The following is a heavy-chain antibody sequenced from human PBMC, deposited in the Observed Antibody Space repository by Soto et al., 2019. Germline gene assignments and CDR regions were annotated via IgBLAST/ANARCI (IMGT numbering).Heavy chain of an antibody. Sequence: VQLVESGGGLVKPGGSLSLTCTVSGGSIRSSSWWTWLRQSPEKGLEWIGEFYHAGSPNYNPSFQSRVTISADNSKNFFSLRLTSVTAADTAIYYCARASSFRGDFDFWGRGTAVTVSS. CDR2: FYHAGSP. CDR1: GGSIRSSSW. J-gene: IGHJ3*01. CDR3: ARASSFRGDFDF. D-gene: IGHD2-21*01. V-gene: IGHV4-4*02.